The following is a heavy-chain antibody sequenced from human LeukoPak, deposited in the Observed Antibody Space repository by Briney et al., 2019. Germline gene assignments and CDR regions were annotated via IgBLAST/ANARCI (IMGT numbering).Heavy chain of an antibody. CDR3: AKDITMLVVVITGFETGIDH. J-gene: IGHJ4*02. Sequence: PGGSLRLSCAASGFTFSSYGMNWVRQAPGKGLEWVAIISSDGSNKYYADSVKGRFTISRDDSKNTLYLQMNSLRAEDTAVYYCAKDITMLVVVITGFETGIDHWGQGTLVTVSS. CDR2: ISSDGSNK. CDR1: GFTFSSYG. D-gene: IGHD3-22*01. V-gene: IGHV3-30*18.